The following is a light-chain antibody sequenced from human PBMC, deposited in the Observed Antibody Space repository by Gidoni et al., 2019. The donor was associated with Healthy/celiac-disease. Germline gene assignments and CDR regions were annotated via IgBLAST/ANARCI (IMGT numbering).Light chain of an antibody. Sequence: IQMTQSPSSLSASVGDRATITCRASQGISNYLAWYQQKPGKVPKLLIYAASTLQSGVPARFSGSGSGTEFTLTISSLQPEDVATYYCQKYNSAPRTFXQXTKVEIK. J-gene: IGKJ1*01. V-gene: IGKV1-27*01. CDR2: AAS. CDR3: QKYNSAPRT. CDR1: QGISNY.